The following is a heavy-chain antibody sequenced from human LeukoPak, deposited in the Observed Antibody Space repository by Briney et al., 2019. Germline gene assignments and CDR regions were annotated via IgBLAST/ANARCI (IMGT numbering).Heavy chain of an antibody. CDR2: IYYSGST. D-gene: IGHD3-10*01. J-gene: IGHJ4*02. CDR3: ARDHHASGTFYFDY. CDR1: GGSISSGGYY. V-gene: IGHV4-31*03. Sequence: SETLSLTCTVSGGSISSGGYYWSWIRQHPGKGLEWIGYIYYSGSTYYNPSLKSRVTISVDTSKNQFSLKLSSVTAADTAVYYCARDHHASGTFYFDYWGQGSLVTVSS.